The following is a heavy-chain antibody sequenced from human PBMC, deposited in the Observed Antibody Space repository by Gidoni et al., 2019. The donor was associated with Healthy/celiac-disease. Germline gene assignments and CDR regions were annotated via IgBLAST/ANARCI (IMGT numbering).Heavy chain of an antibody. CDR2: IYPGDSDT. J-gene: IGHJ2*01. CDR3: ASGIVGATSDWYFDL. Sequence: GLEWMGIIYPGDSDTRYSPSFQGQVTISADKSISTAYLQWSSLKASDTAMYYCASGIVGATSDWYFDLWGRGTLVTVSS. V-gene: IGHV5-51*01. D-gene: IGHD1-26*01.